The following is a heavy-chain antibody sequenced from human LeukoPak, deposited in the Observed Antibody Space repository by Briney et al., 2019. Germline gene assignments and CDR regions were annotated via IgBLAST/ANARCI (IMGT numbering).Heavy chain of an antibody. CDR2: IYYSGST. Sequence: SETLSLTCTVSGGSISSSSYYWGWIRQPPGKGLEWIGSIYYSGSTYYNPSLKSRVTISVDTSKNQFSLKLSSVTAADTAVYYCARHGVIAAAGRSPYYYYGMDVWGQGTTVTVSS. D-gene: IGHD6-13*01. V-gene: IGHV4-39*01. CDR3: ARHGVIAAAGRSPYYYYGMDV. CDR1: GGSISSSSYY. J-gene: IGHJ6*02.